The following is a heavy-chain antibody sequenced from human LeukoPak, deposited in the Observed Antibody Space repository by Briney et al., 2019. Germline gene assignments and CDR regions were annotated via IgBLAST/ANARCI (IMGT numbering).Heavy chain of an antibody. J-gene: IGHJ6*02. CDR2: ISYDGSNK. D-gene: IGHD3-22*01. V-gene: IGHV3-30-3*01. CDR3: ARYYNYDSSGYPPYYYYGMDV. Sequence: PGRSLRLSCAASGFTFSSYAMHWVRQAPGKGLEWVAVISYDGSNKYYADSVKGRFTISRDNSKNTLYLQMNSLRAEDTAVYHCARYYNYDSSGYPPYYYYGMDVWGRGTTVTVSS. CDR1: GFTFSSYA.